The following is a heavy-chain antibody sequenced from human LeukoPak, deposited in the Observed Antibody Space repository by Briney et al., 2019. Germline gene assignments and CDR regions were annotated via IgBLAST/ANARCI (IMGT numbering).Heavy chain of an antibody. J-gene: IGHJ6*03. CDR1: GFTFSSYG. CDR2: ISYDGSNK. CDR3: TRCSDVRLGELSYYYYYYMDV. D-gene: IGHD3-16*02. V-gene: IGHV3-30*03. Sequence: GGSLRLSCAASGFTFSSYGMHWVRQAPGKGLEWVAVISYDGSNKYYADSVKGRFTISRDNSKNTLYLQMNSLKTEDTAVYYCTRCSDVRLGELSYYYYYYMDVWGKGTTVTVSS.